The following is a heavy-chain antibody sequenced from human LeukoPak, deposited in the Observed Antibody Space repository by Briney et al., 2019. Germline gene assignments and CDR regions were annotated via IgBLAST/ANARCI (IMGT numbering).Heavy chain of an antibody. Sequence: GGSLRLSCAASGFTFSRYWMRWVRQAPGKGPVWVSRFTTDGNTDYADSVKGRFTISRDNAKNTLYLQMNSLRAEDTAVYYCARGYYGGSDYYLFDYWGQGTLVTVSS. V-gene: IGHV3-74*01. J-gene: IGHJ4*02. CDR3: ARGYYGGSDYYLFDY. CDR1: GFTFSRYW. CDR2: FTTDGNT. D-gene: IGHD2-21*02.